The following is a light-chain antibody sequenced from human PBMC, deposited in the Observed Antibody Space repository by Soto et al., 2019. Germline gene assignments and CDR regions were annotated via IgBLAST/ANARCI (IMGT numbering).Light chain of an antibody. Sequence: EIVLTQSPGTLSLSPWERATLSCRASQSVSSNYLAWYQQKPGQAPRLLIYGASSRATGIPDRFSGSGSGTDFTLTIRRLEPEDFAVYYCQKYGTFWTFGQGTKVDIK. V-gene: IGKV3-20*01. CDR1: QSVSSNY. J-gene: IGKJ1*01. CDR2: GAS. CDR3: QKYGTFWT.